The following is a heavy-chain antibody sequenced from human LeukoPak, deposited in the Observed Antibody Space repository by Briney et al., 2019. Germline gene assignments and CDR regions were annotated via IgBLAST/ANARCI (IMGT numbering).Heavy chain of an antibody. V-gene: IGHV3-30*02. D-gene: IGHD2-2*01. CDR2: IQFDGSNK. J-gene: IGHJ4*02. Sequence: GGSLRLSCAASGFTFSSYGMHWVRQAPGKGLEWVAFIQFDGSNKYYADSVKGRFTISRDNSKNTLYLQMNSLRVEDTAVYYCARAPTVLVGYCSSSSCQADYWGQGTLVTVSS. CDR3: ARAPTVLVGYCSSSSCQADY. CDR1: GFTFSSYG.